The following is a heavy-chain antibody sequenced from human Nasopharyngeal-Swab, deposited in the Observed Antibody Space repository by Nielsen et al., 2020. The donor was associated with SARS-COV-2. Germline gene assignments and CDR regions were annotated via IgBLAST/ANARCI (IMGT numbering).Heavy chain of an antibody. Sequence: GESLKISCATSGFTFSSYAMSWVLQAPGKGLEWVSAIVGLVYISGSGGSTYYADSVKGRFTISRDNSKNTLSLQMNSLRAEDTAVYYCAKDLRGPYFFWGQGTLVTVSS. CDR2: ISGSGGST. D-gene: IGHD2/OR15-2a*01. CDR3: AKDLRGPYFF. J-gene: IGHJ4*02. CDR1: GFTFSSYA. V-gene: IGHV3-23*01.